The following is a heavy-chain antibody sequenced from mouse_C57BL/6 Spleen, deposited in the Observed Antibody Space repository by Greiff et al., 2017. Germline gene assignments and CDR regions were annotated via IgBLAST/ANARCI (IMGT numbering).Heavy chain of an antibody. D-gene: IGHD1-1*02. J-gene: IGHJ1*03. CDR2: IDPEDGDT. V-gene: IGHV14-2*01. CDR3: ARGPQLLWYFDV. CDR1: GFNIKDYY. Sequence: VQLQQSGAELVKPGASVKLSCTASGFNIKDYYMHWVKQRTEQGLEWIGRIDPEDGDTKYAPKFQGKATITADTSSNTAYLQLSSLTSEDTAVYYCARGPQLLWYFDVWGTGTTVTVSS.